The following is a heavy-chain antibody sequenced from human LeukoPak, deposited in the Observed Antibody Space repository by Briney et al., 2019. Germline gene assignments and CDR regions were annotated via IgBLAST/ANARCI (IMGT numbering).Heavy chain of an antibody. D-gene: IGHD4-17*01. Sequence: PSETLSLTCTVSGGSISSYYWSWIRQPPGKGLEWIGYIYYSGSTNYSPSLKSRVTISVDTSKNQFSLKLSSVTAADTAVYYCARHTVPGDYYYGLDVWGRGTTVSVSS. J-gene: IGHJ6*02. CDR1: GGSISSYY. CDR2: IYYSGST. CDR3: ARHTVPGDYYYGLDV. V-gene: IGHV4-59*08.